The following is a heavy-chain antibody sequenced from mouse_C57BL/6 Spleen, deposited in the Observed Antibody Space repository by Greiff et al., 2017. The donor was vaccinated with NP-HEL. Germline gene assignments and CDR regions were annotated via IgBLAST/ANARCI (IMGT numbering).Heavy chain of an antibody. D-gene: IGHD2-1*01. Sequence: EVQLQESGPGLAKPSQTLSLTCSVSGYSITSDYWNWIRKFPGNKLEYMGYISYSGSTYYNHYLKSRISIIRDTSKNQNYLQLNSVTTEDTATYYCARFYYVNHGFPYFDYWGQGTTLTVSS. V-gene: IGHV3-8*01. CDR3: ARFYYVNHGFPYFDY. CDR2: ISYSGST. CDR1: GYSITSDY. J-gene: IGHJ2*01.